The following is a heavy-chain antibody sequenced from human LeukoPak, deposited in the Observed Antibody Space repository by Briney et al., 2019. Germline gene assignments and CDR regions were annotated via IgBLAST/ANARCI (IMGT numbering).Heavy chain of an antibody. CDR1: GGSISSSSYY. J-gene: IGHJ4*02. V-gene: IGHV4-61*05. CDR2: IYYSGST. CDR3: GRGDYVDY. Sequence: SETLSLTCTVSGGSISSSSYYWGWIRQPPGKGLEWIGYIYYSGSTNYNPSLKSRVTISVDTSKNQFSLKLSSVTAADTAVYYCGRGDYVDYWGQGTLVTVSS.